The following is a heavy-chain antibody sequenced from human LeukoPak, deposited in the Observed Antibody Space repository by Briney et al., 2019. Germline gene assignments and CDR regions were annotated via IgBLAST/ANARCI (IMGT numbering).Heavy chain of an antibody. J-gene: IGHJ4*02. D-gene: IGHD2/OR15-2a*01. CDR3: AKDISADYFDY. CDR2: ISYDGSNK. V-gene: IGHV3-30*18. CDR1: GFTFSSYG. Sequence: PGRSLRLSCAASGFTFSSYGMHWVRQAPGKGLEGVAVISYDGSNKYYADSVKGRFTISRDNSKNTLYLQMNSLRAEDTAVYYCAKDISADYFDYWGQGTLVTVSS.